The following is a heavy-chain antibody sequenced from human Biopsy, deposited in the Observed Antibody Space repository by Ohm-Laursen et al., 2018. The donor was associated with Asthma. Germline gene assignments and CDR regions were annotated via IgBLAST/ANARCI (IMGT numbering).Heavy chain of an antibody. Sequence: SSVKVSCKSLGGTFNTYVIGWVRQAPGQGLDWMGGINSVFGTTTYPQKFQDRVTITADDSTSTVYMELSSLRSEDTAVYYCARKAGSCISRTCYSLDFWGQGTLVTVSS. CDR1: GGTFNTYV. V-gene: IGHV1-69*01. J-gene: IGHJ4*02. CDR2: INSVFGTT. D-gene: IGHD2-2*01. CDR3: ARKAGSCISRTCYSLDF.